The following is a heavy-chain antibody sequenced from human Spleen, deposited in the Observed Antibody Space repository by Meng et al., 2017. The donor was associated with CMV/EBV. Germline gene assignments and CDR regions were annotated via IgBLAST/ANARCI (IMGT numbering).Heavy chain of an antibody. V-gene: IGHV1-18*01. CDR3: ARGHLAGTGWFDP. J-gene: IGHJ5*02. Sequence: CPASGSTFTSYGISWVRQAPGQGLEWMGWISAYNGNTNYAQKLQGRVTMTTDTSTSTAYMELRSLRSDDTAVYYCARGHLAGTGWFDPWGQGTLVTVSS. CDR2: ISAYNGNT. D-gene: IGHD6-19*01. CDR1: GSTFTSYG.